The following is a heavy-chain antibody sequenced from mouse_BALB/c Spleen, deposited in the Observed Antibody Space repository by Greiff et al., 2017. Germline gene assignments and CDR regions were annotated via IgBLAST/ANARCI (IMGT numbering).Heavy chain of an antibody. V-gene: IGHV5-17*02. CDR2: ISSGSSTI. CDR3: ARNMRLPLAMDY. CDR1: GFTFSSFG. Sequence: EVQLVESGGGLVQPGGSRKLSCAASGFTFSSFGMHWVRQAPEKGLEWVAYISSGSSTIYYADTVKGRFTISRDNPKNTLFLQMTSLRSEDTAMYYCARNMRLPLAMDYWGQGTSVTVSS. D-gene: IGHD2-4*01. J-gene: IGHJ4*01.